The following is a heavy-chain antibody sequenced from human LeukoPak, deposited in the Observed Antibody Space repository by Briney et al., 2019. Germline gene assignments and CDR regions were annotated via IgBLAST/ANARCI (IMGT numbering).Heavy chain of an antibody. V-gene: IGHV4-4*07. Sequence: SETLSLTCTVSGGSTSSYYWSWIRQPPGKGLEWIGRIYTSGSTNYNPSLKSRVTMSVDTSKNQFSLKLSSVTAADTAVYYCAREPGIAARRKGFDYWGQGTLVTVSS. J-gene: IGHJ4*02. CDR2: IYTSGST. CDR1: GGSTSSYY. D-gene: IGHD6-6*01. CDR3: AREPGIAARRKGFDY.